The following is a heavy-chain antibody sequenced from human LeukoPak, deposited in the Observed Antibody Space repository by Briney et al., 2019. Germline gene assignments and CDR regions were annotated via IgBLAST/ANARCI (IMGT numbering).Heavy chain of an antibody. Sequence: PSETLSLTCTVSGGSISSYYWSWLRQPPGKGLEWIGYIYYSGSTNYNPSLKSRVTISVDTSKNQFSLKLSSVTAADTAVYYCAKESSRGYYDSSGYSAFDIWGQGTMVTVSS. CDR3: AKESSRGYYDSSGYSAFDI. J-gene: IGHJ3*02. CDR2: IYYSGST. CDR1: GGSISSYY. V-gene: IGHV4-59*01. D-gene: IGHD3-22*01.